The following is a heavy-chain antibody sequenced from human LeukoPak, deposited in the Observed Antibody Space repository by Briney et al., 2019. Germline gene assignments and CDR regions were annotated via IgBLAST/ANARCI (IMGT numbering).Heavy chain of an antibody. CDR2: ISYDGSNK. Sequence: PGGSLRLSCAASGFTFSSYAMHWVRQAPGKGLEWVAVISYDGSNKYYADSVKGRFTISRDNSKNTLYLQMNSLRAEDTAVYYVAVAGPNYYFDYWGQGTLVTVSS. D-gene: IGHD6-19*01. CDR3: AVAGPNYYFDY. J-gene: IGHJ4*02. CDR1: GFTFSSYA. V-gene: IGHV3-30*04.